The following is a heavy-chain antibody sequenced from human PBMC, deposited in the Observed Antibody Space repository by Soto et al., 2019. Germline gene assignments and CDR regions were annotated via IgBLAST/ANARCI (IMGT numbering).Heavy chain of an antibody. V-gene: IGHV1-2*04. CDR2: INPNSGGT. D-gene: IGHD2-15*01. CDR3: ARSYCTGGSCYEDYYYRMDV. CDR1: GYTFTGYY. J-gene: IGHJ6*02. Sequence: ASVKVSCKASGYTFTGYYMHWVRQAPGQGLEWMGWINPNSGGTNYAQKFQGWVTMTRDTSISTAYMELSRLRSDDTAVYYCARSYCTGGSCYEDYYYRMDVWGQGTTVTVSS.